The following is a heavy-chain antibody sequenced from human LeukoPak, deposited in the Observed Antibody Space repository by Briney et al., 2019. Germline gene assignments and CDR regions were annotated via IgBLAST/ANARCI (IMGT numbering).Heavy chain of an antibody. J-gene: IGHJ3*02. Sequence: PSETLSLTCTVSGGSISSYYWSWIRQPPGKGLEWIGYIYYSGSTNYNPSLKSRVTISVDTPKNQFSLKLSSVTAADTAVYYCARDMGFGETNDAFDIWGQGTMVTVSS. D-gene: IGHD3-10*01. CDR3: ARDMGFGETNDAFDI. V-gene: IGHV4-59*01. CDR2: IYYSGST. CDR1: GGSISSYY.